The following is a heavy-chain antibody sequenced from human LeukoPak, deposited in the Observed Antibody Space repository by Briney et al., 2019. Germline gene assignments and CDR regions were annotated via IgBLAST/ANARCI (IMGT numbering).Heavy chain of an antibody. CDR3: AREIYDFWSGSDAFDI. CDR2: IYYSGST. V-gene: IGHV4-61*08. J-gene: IGHJ3*02. CDR1: GGSISSGGYS. D-gene: IGHD3-3*01. Sequence: PSETLSLTCAVSGGSISSGGYSWSWIRQPPGKGLEWIGYIYYSGSTNYNPSLKSRVTISVDTSKNQFSLKLSSVTAADTAVYYCAREIYDFWSGSDAFDIWGQGTMVTVSS.